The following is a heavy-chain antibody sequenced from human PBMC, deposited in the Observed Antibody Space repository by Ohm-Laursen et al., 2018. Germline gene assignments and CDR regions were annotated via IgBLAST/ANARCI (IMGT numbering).Heavy chain of an antibody. CDR2: VSTSGSDT. J-gene: IGHJ3*02. CDR3: ASSVDVGAFDI. D-gene: IGHD5/OR15-5a*01. V-gene: IGHV3-21*01. Sequence: SLRLSCAASGFSFSTYTLNWVRQAPGKGLEWVSSVSTSGSDTYYADSVKGRFTMSRDNAKNSLYLQMNSLRAEDTAVYYCASSVDVGAFDIWGQGTMVTVSS. CDR1: GFSFSTYT.